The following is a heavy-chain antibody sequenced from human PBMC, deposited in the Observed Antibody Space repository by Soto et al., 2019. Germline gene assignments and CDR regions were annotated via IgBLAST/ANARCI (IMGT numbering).Heavy chain of an antibody. CDR3: ASLKSSGIAVAISWGYYYYGMDV. V-gene: IGHV3-30-3*01. CDR1: GFTFSSYA. D-gene: IGHD6-19*01. Sequence: LRLSCAASGFTFSSYAMHWVRQAPGKGLEWVAVISYDGSNKYYADSVKGRFTISRDNSKNTLYLQMNSLRAEDTAVYYCASLKSSGIAVAISWGYYYYGMDVWGQGTTVTVSS. J-gene: IGHJ6*02. CDR2: ISYDGSNK.